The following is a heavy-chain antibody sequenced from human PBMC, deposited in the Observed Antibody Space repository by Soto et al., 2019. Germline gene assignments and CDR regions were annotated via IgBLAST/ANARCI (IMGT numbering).Heavy chain of an antibody. CDR3: ARDVTMVRGVTGDYYYYGMDV. Sequence: QVQLQESGPGLVKPSQTLSLTCTVSGGSISSGGYYWSWIRQHPGKGLEWIGYIYYSGSTYYNPSLKSRVTISVDTSKNQFSLKLSSVTAADTAVYYCARDVTMVRGVTGDYYYYGMDVWGQGTTVTVSS. CDR2: IYYSGST. D-gene: IGHD3-10*01. V-gene: IGHV4-31*03. CDR1: GGSISSGGYY. J-gene: IGHJ6*02.